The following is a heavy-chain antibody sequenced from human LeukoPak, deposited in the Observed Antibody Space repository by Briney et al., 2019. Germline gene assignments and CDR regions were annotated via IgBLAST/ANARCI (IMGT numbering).Heavy chain of an antibody. CDR3: ASSEYSSSWYDHYYMDV. Sequence: GGSLRLSCAASGFTFSSYSMHWVRQAPGKGLNWVAFISYDGVNKYADSVKGRFTISRDNSKNTLYLQMNSLRAEDTAVYYCASSEYSSSWYDHYYMDVWGKGTTVTVSS. D-gene: IGHD6-13*01. V-gene: IGHV3-30*04. CDR1: GFTFSSYS. CDR2: ISYDGVNK. J-gene: IGHJ6*03.